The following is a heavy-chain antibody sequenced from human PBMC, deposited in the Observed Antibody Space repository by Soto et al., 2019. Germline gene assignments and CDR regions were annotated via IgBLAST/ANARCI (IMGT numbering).Heavy chain of an antibody. CDR2: IYHSGST. CDR1: GGSISSSNW. CDR3: ARCSRYYAASDH. V-gene: IGHV4-4*02. D-gene: IGHD3-3*01. J-gene: IGHJ4*02. Sequence: PSETLSLTCAVSGGSISSSNWWSWGSQQPGKGLEGIGEIYHSGSTNYNPSLKSRVTISVDKSKNQFSLKLSSVTAADTAVYYCARCSRYYAASDHWGQGTRVTVPS.